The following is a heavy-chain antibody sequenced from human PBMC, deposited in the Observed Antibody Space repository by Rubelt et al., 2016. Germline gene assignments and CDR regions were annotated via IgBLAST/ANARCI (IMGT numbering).Heavy chain of an antibody. J-gene: IGHJ6*02. V-gene: IGHV2-26*01. D-gene: IGHD3-22*01. CDR3: ARIERGDYYDRGGYRYYYYGRDV. CDR2: IFSNDEK. CDR1: GFSLSNRRMG. Sequence: QVTLKESGPVLVTPTETLTLTCTVSGFSLSNRRMGVSWIRQPPAKALEWLAHIFSNDEKSYSTSLKSRLTISTDPSKSQVVLTMTNMDPVDTATSYCARIERGDYYDRGGYRYYYYGRDVWGQGTTVTVSS.